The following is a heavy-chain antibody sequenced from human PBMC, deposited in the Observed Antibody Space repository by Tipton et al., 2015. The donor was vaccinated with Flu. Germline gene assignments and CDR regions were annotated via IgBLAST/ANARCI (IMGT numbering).Heavy chain of an antibody. Sequence: TLSLTCSVSDFSFGSGYCWGWIRQPPGKGLEWVATIHRSGSTKYNPSLKSRVTISVDTSKNQFYLEMRSVTAADMAVYFCARRDFSNYVSDPKNWFDRWGQGSLVTVSS. CDR1: DFSFGSGYC. CDR3: ARRDFSNYVSDPKNWFDR. J-gene: IGHJ5*02. V-gene: IGHV4-38-2*01. CDR2: IHRSGST. D-gene: IGHD4-11*01.